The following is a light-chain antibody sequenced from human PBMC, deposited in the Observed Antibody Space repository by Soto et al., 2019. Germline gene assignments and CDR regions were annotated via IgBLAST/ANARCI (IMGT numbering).Light chain of an antibody. CDR3: RSYTNSSTLV. Sequence: QSALTQPASVSGSPGQSIAISCTGPSSDVGGYNYVSWYQQHPGTAPKLMIYDVSDRPSGVSNRFSGSKSGNTASLTISGLQAEDEADYYCRSYTNSSTLVFGVGTQLTAL. CDR2: DVS. CDR1: SSDVGGYNY. V-gene: IGLV2-14*01. J-gene: IGLJ2*01.